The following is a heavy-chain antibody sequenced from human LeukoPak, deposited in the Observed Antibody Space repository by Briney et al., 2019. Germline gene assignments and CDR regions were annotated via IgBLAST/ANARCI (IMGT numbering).Heavy chain of an antibody. Sequence: PGGSLRLSCAASGFTFSSYAMNWVRQAPGKGLEWVSTIGGSGGSKHYADSVEGRFTISGDNSKNTVYLQMNSLRAEDTAIYYCAKLTSASGAYGVDVWGQGTTVTVSS. J-gene: IGHJ6*02. D-gene: IGHD3-10*01. CDR3: AKLTSASGAYGVDV. CDR2: IGGSGGSK. CDR1: GFTFSSYA. V-gene: IGHV3-23*01.